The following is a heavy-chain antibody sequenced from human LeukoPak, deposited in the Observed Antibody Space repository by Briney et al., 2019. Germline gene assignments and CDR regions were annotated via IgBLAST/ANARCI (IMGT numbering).Heavy chain of an antibody. J-gene: IGHJ4*02. CDR2: ISYDGSNK. CDR1: GFTLSSYA. V-gene: IGHV3-30*07. CDR3: ARADTAMALDY. D-gene: IGHD5-18*01. Sequence: TGRSLRLSCAASGFTLSSYAMHWVRQAPGKGLEWVAVISYDGSNKYYADSVKGRFTISRENAKNSLYLQMNSLRAGDTAVYYCARADTAMALDYWGQGTLVTVSS.